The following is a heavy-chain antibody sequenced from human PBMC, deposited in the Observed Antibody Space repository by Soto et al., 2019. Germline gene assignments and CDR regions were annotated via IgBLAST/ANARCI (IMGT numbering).Heavy chain of an antibody. J-gene: IGHJ6*02. D-gene: IGHD4-17*01. Sequence: QVQLVQSGAEVKKPGSSVKVSCKASGGTFSSYTIRWVRQAPGQGLEWMGRIIPILGIANYAQKFQGRVTITADKSTSTAYMELSSLRSEDTAVYYCASWGCDYGNWDYYYGMDVWGQGTTVTVSS. CDR1: GGTFSSYT. V-gene: IGHV1-69*02. CDR3: ASWGCDYGNWDYYYGMDV. CDR2: IIPILGIA.